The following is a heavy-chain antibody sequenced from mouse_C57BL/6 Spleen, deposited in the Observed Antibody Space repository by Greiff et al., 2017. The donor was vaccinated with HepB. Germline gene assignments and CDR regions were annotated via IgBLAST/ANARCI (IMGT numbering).Heavy chain of an antibody. Sequence: VQGVESDAELVKPGASVKISCKVSGYTFTDHTIHWMKQRPEQGLEWIGYIYPRDGSTKYNEKFKGKATLTADKSSSTAYMQLNSLTSEDSAVYFCARWNTYYYGSGGDYFDYWGQGTTLTVSS. D-gene: IGHD1-1*01. V-gene: IGHV1-78*01. CDR3: ARWNTYYYGSGGDYFDY. J-gene: IGHJ2*01. CDR1: GYTFTDHT. CDR2: IYPRDGST.